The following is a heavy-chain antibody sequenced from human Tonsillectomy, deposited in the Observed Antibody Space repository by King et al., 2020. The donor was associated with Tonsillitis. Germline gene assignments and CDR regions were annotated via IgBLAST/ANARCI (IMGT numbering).Heavy chain of an antibody. CDR2: IYPGASDT. J-gene: IGHJ3*02. D-gene: IGHD3-10*01. CDR1: GYSFTSYW. V-gene: IGHV5-51*01. CDR3: ARSITPWPRDPFDI. Sequence: GQLVQSGAEVKKPGESLKISCKGSGYSFTSYWIGWVRQIPEKGLEWVGVIYPGASDTCYSPSFQGQGTIPTDKSISTAYLQWSSLKAPDTAMYYCARSITPWPRDPFDIWGPGTMVTVSS.